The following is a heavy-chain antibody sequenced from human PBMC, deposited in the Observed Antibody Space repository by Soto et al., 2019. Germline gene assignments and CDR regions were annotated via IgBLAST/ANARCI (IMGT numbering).Heavy chain of an antibody. CDR3: ARDFGFLDTAMGRSIAAAGGNWFDP. V-gene: IGHV1-69*13. Sequence: APVQVTRKASRGTFSSYAISWVRQAPGQGLEWMGGIIPIFGTANYAQKFQGRVTITADESTSTAYMELSSLRSEDTAVYYCARDFGFLDTAMGRSIAAAGGNWFDPWGQGTLVTVSS. CDR2: IIPIFGTA. CDR1: RGTFSSYA. D-gene: IGHD6-13*01. J-gene: IGHJ5*02.